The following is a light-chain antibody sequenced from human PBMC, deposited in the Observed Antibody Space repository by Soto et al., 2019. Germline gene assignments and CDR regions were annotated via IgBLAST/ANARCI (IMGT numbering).Light chain of an antibody. CDR2: GAS. CDR1: QSVSSN. J-gene: IGKJ1*01. Sequence: DILMTQSPATLTVSPGDTATLSCRASQSVSSNLAWYQQKPGQAPRLLIYGASTRATGIPARFSGSGSGTEFTLTISSLQSEDFAVYYCQQYNNWPPCTFGQGTKVDI. CDR3: QQYNNWPPCT. V-gene: IGKV3-15*01.